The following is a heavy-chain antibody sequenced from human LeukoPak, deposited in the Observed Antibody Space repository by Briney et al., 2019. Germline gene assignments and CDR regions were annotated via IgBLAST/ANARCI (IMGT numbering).Heavy chain of an antibody. J-gene: IGHJ5*02. CDR3: ARGEPGDGYNSGGRFDP. D-gene: IGHD5-24*01. CDR1: GGSISSYY. V-gene: IGHV4-4*07. Sequence: SETLSLTCTVSGGSISSYYWSWIRQPAGKGLEWIGRIYTSGSTNYNPTLKSRVTMSVDTSKNQFSLKLSSVTAADTAVYYCARGEPGDGYNSGGRFDPWGQGTLVTVSS. CDR2: IYTSGST.